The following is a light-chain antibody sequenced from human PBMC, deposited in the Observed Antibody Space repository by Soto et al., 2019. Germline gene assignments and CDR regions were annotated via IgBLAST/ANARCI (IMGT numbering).Light chain of an antibody. J-gene: IGKJ3*01. V-gene: IGKV1-5*01. CDR3: QQYSDFLIS. CDR1: QSISRS. CDR2: DAS. Sequence: DIQMTQSPSTLSASVGDRVTSTCRASQSISRSLAWYQQKPGKAPSLLIYDASSLEGGVPSRFSGSGFGTEFTLTITNLHPADFATNYCQQYSDFLISFGPGTTVDFK.